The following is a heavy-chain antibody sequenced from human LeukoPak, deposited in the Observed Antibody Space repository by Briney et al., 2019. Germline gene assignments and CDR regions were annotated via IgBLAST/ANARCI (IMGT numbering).Heavy chain of an antibody. D-gene: IGHD6-19*01. CDR1: GFTFTSYW. J-gene: IGHJ5*02. CDR2: IKQDGSEK. V-gene: IGHV3-7*01. CDR3: ARRGTIAVPVFWFDP. Sequence: SGGSLRLSCVASGFTFTSYWMSWVRQAPGKGLEWVANIKQDGSEKYYLDSLEGRFTISRDNAKNSVYLQINRLRAEETAVYYCARRGTIAVPVFWFDPWGQGTLVIVSS.